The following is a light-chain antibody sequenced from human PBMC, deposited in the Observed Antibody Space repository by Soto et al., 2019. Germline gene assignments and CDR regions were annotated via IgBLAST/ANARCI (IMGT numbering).Light chain of an antibody. CDR3: LQDYSYPLT. Sequence: AIQMTQSPSSLSASVGDRITITCRASQGIRNDLSWYQQKSGKAPKLLIFPASSLQSGVPSRFSGSGSGTDFTLTISSLQPEDFATYYCLQDYSYPLTFGGGTKVEIK. CDR2: PAS. J-gene: IGKJ4*01. CDR1: QGIRND. V-gene: IGKV1-6*01.